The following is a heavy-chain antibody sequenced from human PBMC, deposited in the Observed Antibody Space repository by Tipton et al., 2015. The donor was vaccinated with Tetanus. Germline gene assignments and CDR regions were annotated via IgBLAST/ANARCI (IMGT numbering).Heavy chain of an antibody. CDR2: ISGSGGST. CDR3: ARTRELGDAFDI. CDR1: GFTFSSYA. V-gene: IGHV3-23*01. J-gene: IGHJ3*02. D-gene: IGHD1-26*01. Sequence: SLRLSCAASGFTFSSYAMSWVRQAPGKGLKWVSAISGSGGSTYYADSVKGRFTISRDNSKNTLYLQMNSLRAEDTAVYYCARTRELGDAFDIWGQGTMVTVSS.